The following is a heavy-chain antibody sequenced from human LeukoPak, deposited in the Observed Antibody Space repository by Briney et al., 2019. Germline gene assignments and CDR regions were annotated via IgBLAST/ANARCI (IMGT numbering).Heavy chain of an antibody. Sequence: SETLSLTCTVSGGSISSYYWSWIRQPPGKGLEWIGYIYYSWSTNYNPSLKSRVTISVDTSKNQFSLKLSSVTAADTAVYYCAAYTYCGGDCYSSWFDPWGQGTLVTVSS. CDR2: IYYSWST. V-gene: IGHV4-59*01. CDR1: GGSISSYY. J-gene: IGHJ5*01. D-gene: IGHD2-21*02. CDR3: AAYTYCGGDCYSSWFDP.